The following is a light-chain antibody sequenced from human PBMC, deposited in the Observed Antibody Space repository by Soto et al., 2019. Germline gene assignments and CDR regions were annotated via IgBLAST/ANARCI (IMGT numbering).Light chain of an antibody. J-gene: IGKJ1*01. Sequence: DIQMTQSPSTLSSSVGDRVTLTCRASQSISSWLAGYQQKPGNAPKLLIYKASSLESGVPSRFSGSGSGTEFTLTISSLQPDDFATYYCQQYNSYSWTFGQGTKVEIK. CDR3: QQYNSYSWT. V-gene: IGKV1-5*03. CDR2: KAS. CDR1: QSISSW.